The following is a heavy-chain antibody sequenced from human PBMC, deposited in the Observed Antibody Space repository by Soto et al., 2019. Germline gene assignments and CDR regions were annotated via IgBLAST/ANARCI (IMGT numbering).Heavy chain of an antibody. V-gene: IGHV3-30*18. D-gene: IGHD3-3*01. CDR3: AKPCSSLEWPPFDP. CDR1: GFAFRRYG. CDR2: IKSDGVNK. J-gene: IGHJ5*02. Sequence: QVKLVESGGGVVQPGRSLRLSCAASGFAFRRYGMHWVRQAPGQGLEWVAVIKSDGVNKNYLDSVKGRFTISRDNSKNSRFLHMTSLIPEDTAVYYCAKPCSSLEWPPFDPWGHGTLVTVSS.